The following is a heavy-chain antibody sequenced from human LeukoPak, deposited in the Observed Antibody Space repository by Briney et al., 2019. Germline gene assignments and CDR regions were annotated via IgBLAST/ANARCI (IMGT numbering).Heavy chain of an antibody. V-gene: IGHV4-39*01. Sequence: PSETLSLTCTVSGGSISNSIYYWGWIRQPPGKGLEWIGRIYYSGSTYYNPSLKSRVTISVDTSKNQFSLKLSSVTAADTAVYYCARSTVAGTRKVDSWGQGTLVTVSS. J-gene: IGHJ4*02. CDR2: IYYSGST. CDR3: ARSTVAGTRKVDS. D-gene: IGHD6-19*01. CDR1: GGSISNSIYY.